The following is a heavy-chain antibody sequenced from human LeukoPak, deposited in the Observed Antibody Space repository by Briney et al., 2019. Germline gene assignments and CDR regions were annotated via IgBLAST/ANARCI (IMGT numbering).Heavy chain of an antibody. J-gene: IGHJ6*03. CDR1: GGSISSYY. D-gene: IGHD3-9*01. Sequence: SETLSLTCTVSGGSISSYYWSWIRQPPGKGLEWIGYIYYSGSTNYNPSLKSRVTISVDTSKNQFSLKLSSVTAADTAVYYCARGPTYYDILYYYYYMDVWGKGTTVTISS. CDR3: ARGPTYYDILYYYYYMDV. CDR2: IYYSGST. V-gene: IGHV4-59*01.